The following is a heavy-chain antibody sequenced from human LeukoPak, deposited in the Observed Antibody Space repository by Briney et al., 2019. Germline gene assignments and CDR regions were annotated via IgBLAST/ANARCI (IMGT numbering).Heavy chain of an antibody. V-gene: IGHV4-38-2*01. Sequence: SETLSLTCAVSGYSISSGYYWGWIRQPPGKGPEWIGSVFHTGGSYYIPSLKSRVTISVDTSKNQFSLEVSSVTAADTAIYYCARGISTTGHDYWGPGTLVTVSS. CDR1: GYSISSGYY. J-gene: IGHJ4*02. CDR3: ARGISTTGHDY. D-gene: IGHD4-11*01. CDR2: VFHTGGS.